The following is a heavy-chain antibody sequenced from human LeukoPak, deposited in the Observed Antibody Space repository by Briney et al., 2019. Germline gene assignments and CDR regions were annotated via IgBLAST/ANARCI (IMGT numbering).Heavy chain of an antibody. CDR1: GFTFSSYG. J-gene: IGHJ6*02. D-gene: IGHD1-26*01. CDR2: ISSSSSYT. V-gene: IGHV3-21*05. Sequence: GGSLRLSCAASGFTFSSYGMHWVRQAPGKGLEWVSYISSSSSYTNYADSVKGRFTISRDNAKNSLYLQMNSLRAEDTAVYYCARCGTPNNYFYYGMDVWGQGTTVTVSS. CDR3: ARCGTPNNYFYYGMDV.